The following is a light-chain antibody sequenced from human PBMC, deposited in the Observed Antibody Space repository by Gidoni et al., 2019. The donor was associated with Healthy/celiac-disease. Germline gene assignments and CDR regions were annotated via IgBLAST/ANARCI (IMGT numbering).Light chain of an antibody. V-gene: IGKV4-1*01. CDR2: WAS. CDR3: QQYYSLWT. CDR1: QSVLYSSNNKSY. J-gene: IGKJ1*01. Sequence: DIVMTQSPDSLAVSLGERATINCKSSQSVLYSSNNKSYLAWYQQKPGQPPKLLIYWASTRESGVPDRFSCSGSGTDFTLTISSLQAEDVAVYYCQQYYSLWTFGQGTKVEIK.